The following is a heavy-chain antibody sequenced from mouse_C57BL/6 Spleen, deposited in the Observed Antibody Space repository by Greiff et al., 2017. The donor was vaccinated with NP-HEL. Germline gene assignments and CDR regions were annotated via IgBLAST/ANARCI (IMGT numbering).Heavy chain of an antibody. CDR1: GYTFTSYW. D-gene: IGHD2-5*01. J-gene: IGHJ3*01. V-gene: IGHV1-53*01. Sequence: QVQLQQPGTELVKPGASVKLSCKASGYTFTSYWMHWVKQRPGQGLEWIGNINPSNGGTNYNEKFKSKATLTVDKSSSTAYMQLSSLTSEDSAVYYCARSDGLYSNCFLFAYWGQGTLVTVSA. CDR3: ARSDGLYSNCFLFAY. CDR2: INPSNGGT.